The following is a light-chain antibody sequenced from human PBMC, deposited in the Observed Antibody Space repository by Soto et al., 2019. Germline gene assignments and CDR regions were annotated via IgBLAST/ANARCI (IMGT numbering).Light chain of an antibody. CDR1: DSDIGAGYD. V-gene: IGLV1-40*01. CDR2: ANN. J-gene: IGLJ1*01. Sequence: QAVVTQPPSVSGAQGQRVTISCTGSDSDIGAGYDVHWYQQLPGTAPKLVIYANNNRPSGVPDRFSASKSGTSASLAITGLQADDEADYYCQSYDSSLRGVFGTGTKLTVL. CDR3: QSYDSSLRGV.